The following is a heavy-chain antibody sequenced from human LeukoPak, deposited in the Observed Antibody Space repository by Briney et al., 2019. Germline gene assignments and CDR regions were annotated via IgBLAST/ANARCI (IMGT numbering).Heavy chain of an antibody. D-gene: IGHD5-12*01. CDR2: IYHSGST. J-gene: IGHJ4*02. Sequence: SETLSLTCTLSGGSIGTSSWSWFRQPPGRGLEWIGYIYHSGSTNYNPSLKSRVTISVDTSKNQFSLKLSSVTAADTAVYYCARGGGYASPIGYWGQGALVTVSS. V-gene: IGHV4-59*01. CDR1: GGSIGTSS. CDR3: ARGGGYASPIGY.